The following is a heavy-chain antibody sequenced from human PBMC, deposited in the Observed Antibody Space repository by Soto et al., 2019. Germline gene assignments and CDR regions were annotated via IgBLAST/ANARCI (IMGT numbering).Heavy chain of an antibody. V-gene: IGHV1-69*13. Sequence: GASVKVSCKASGGTFSSYAISWVRQAPGQGLEWMGGIIPIFGAANYAQKFQGRVTITADESTSTAHMELSSLRSEDTAVYYCARDQCSGGSCYPENYYYYYYGMDVWGQGTTVTVSS. J-gene: IGHJ6*02. D-gene: IGHD2-15*01. CDR3: ARDQCSGGSCYPENYYYYYYGMDV. CDR2: IIPIFGAA. CDR1: GGTFSSYA.